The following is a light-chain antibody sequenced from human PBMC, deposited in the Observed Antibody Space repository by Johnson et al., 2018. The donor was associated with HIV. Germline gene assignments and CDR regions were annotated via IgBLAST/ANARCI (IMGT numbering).Light chain of an antibody. Sequence: QAVLTQPPSASATPGQRVTISCSGSTSNIGSNTVSWYQQLPGTAPKLLIYRNHQRPSGVPDRISGSKSGTSASLAISGLQAEDEADYYCGTWDNSISAGVFGSGTKVTGL. V-gene: IGLV1-44*01. J-gene: IGLJ1*01. CDR3: GTWDNSISAGV. CDR2: RNH. CDR1: TSNIGSNT.